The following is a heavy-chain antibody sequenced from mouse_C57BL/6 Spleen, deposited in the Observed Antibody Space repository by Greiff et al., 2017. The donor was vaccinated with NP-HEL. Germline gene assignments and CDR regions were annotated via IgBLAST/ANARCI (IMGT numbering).Heavy chain of an antibody. V-gene: IGHV1-82*01. CDR3: ARTLTEFYAMDY. CDR2: IYPGDGDT. CDR1: GYAFSSSW. D-gene: IGHD4-1*01. Sequence: VKLQQSGPELVKPGASVKISCKASGYAFSSSWMNWVKQRPGKGLEWIGRIYPGDGDTNYNGKFKGKATLTADKSSSTAYMQLSSLTSEDSAVYFCARTLTEFYAMDYWGQGTSVTVSS. J-gene: IGHJ4*01.